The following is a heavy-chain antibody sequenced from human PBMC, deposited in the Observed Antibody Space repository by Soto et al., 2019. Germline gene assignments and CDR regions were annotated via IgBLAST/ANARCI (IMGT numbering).Heavy chain of an antibody. V-gene: IGHV4-39*01. CDR3: ARRLYYDSSGFEGGGMDV. D-gene: IGHD3-22*01. CDR1: GGSISSSSYY. CDR2: IYYSGST. J-gene: IGHJ6*02. Sequence: QLQLQESGPGLVKPSETLSLTCTVSGGSISSSSYYWGWIRQPPGKGLEWIGSIYYSGSTYYNPSLKRRVPRSVDTSKNQFSLKLSSVTAADTAVYYCARRLYYDSSGFEGGGMDVWGQGTTVTVSS.